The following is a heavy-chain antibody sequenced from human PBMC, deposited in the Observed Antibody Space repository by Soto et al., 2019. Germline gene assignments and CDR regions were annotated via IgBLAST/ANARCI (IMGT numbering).Heavy chain of an antibody. J-gene: IGHJ5*02. CDR2: IWYDGSDK. Sequence: QVHLVESGGGVVQPGRSLRLSCAASGFSFGSYAMHWVRQAPGKGLEWVAVIWYDGSDKYYADSVKGRFTISRDNSKNTLFLQMNTLRAEDTAVYYCARDRGGPLDPWGQGTLVTVSS. V-gene: IGHV3-33*01. CDR1: GFSFGSYA. CDR3: ARDRGGPLDP.